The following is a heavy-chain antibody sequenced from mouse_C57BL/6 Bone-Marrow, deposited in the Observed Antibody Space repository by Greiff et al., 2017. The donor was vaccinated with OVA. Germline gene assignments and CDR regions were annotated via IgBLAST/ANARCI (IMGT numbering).Heavy chain of an antibody. Sequence: VQLVESGAELVKPGASVKLSCKASGYTFTSYWMHWVKQRPGQGLEWIGMIHPNSGSTNYNEKFKSKATLTVDKSSSTAYMQLSSLTSEDSAVYYCARYGMDYWGQGTSVTVSS. J-gene: IGHJ4*01. CDR1: GYTFTSYW. CDR2: IHPNSGST. CDR3: ARYGMDY. V-gene: IGHV1-64*01.